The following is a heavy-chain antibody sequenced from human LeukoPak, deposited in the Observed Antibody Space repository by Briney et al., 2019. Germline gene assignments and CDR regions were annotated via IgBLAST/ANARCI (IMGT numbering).Heavy chain of an antibody. J-gene: IGHJ4*02. CDR1: GFTFSSPW. D-gene: IGHD3-16*02. CDR2: INSDGSAT. Sequence: GGSLRLSCAASGFTFSSPWMHWVRQAPGRGLVWVSRINSDGSATAYADSVKGRFTISRDNAENTLYLQMNSLRAEDTAVYYCARGTAGYHSSYFDYWGQGTLVTVSS. CDR3: ARGTAGYHSSYFDY. V-gene: IGHV3-74*01.